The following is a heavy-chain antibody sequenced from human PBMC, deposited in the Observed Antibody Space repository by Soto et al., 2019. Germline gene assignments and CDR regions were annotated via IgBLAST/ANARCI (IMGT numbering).Heavy chain of an antibody. V-gene: IGHV3-72*01. D-gene: IGHD3-22*01. Sequence: VQLVESGGGLVQPGGSLRLSCAASGFTFSDHHMDWVRQAPGKGLEWVGRIRNKARSYTTDYAASVKGRFTISRDDTEKSLYLQMNSLKTEDTAVYYCVGRVVINSVGWFDPWGQGTLVTVSS. J-gene: IGHJ5*02. CDR3: VGRVVINSVGWFDP. CDR2: IRNKARSYTT. CDR1: GFTFSDHH.